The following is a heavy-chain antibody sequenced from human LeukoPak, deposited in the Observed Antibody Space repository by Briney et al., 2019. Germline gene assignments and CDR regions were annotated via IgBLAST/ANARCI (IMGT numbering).Heavy chain of an antibody. CDR3: ASRGDYYDSSGYQGFDY. CDR2: IKQDGSEK. Sequence: HTGGSLRLFCAASGLTFSSYWMSWVRQAPGKGLEWVANIKQDGSEKYYVDSVKGRFTISRDNAKNSLYLQMNSLRAEDTAVYYCASRGDYYDSSGYQGFDYWGQGTLVTVSS. D-gene: IGHD3-22*01. J-gene: IGHJ4*02. CDR1: GLTFSSYW. V-gene: IGHV3-7*01.